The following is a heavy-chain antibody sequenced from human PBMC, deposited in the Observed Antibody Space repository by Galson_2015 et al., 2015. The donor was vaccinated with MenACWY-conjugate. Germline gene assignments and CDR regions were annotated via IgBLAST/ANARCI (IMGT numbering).Heavy chain of an antibody. CDR2: IDWEDDK. CDR1: GFSLSTGGMC. Sequence: PALVNPTPTLTLTCSFSGFSLSTGGMCVSWIRQPPGKALEWLALIDWEDDKYYSIFLKTRLNISKDTSKNQVVLTMTNMDPMDTATYYCARTTNGNYFYYYYTDVWGKGTTVTVSS. V-gene: IGHV2-70*01. D-gene: IGHD4-23*01. J-gene: IGHJ6*03. CDR3: ARTTNGNYFYYYYTDV.